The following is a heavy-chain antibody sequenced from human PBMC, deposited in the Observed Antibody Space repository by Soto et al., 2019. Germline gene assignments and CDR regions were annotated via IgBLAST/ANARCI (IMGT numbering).Heavy chain of an antibody. J-gene: IGHJ4*02. D-gene: IGHD6-19*01. CDR1: GGTFSSYA. CDR2: IIPIFGTA. Sequence: ASVKVSCKASGGTFSSYAISWVRQAPGQGLEWMGGIIPIFGTANYAQKFQGRVTITADESTSTAYMELSSLRSEDTAVYYCARVAAVAGSYYFDYWGQGTLVTVSS. V-gene: IGHV1-69*13. CDR3: ARVAAVAGSYYFDY.